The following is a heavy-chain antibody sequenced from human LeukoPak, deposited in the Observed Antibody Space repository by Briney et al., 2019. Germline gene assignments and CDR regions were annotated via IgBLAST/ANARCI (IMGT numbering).Heavy chain of an antibody. Sequence: PGGSLRLSCAASGFTFSDHYMDWVRQAPGKGLEWVGRTRNKANSYTTEYAASVKGRFTISRDDSKNPLYLQMNSLKTEDTAVYYCARHGYDSSGYLFDYWGQGTLVTVSS. CDR3: ARHGYDSSGYLFDY. V-gene: IGHV3-72*01. CDR1: GFTFSDHY. D-gene: IGHD3-22*01. J-gene: IGHJ4*02. CDR2: TRNKANSYTT.